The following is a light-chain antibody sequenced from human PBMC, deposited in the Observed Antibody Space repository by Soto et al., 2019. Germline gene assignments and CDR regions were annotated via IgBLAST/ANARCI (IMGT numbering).Light chain of an antibody. CDR2: DVS. CDR1: ISDIGGYNF. J-gene: IGLJ2*01. CDR3: ASYTRTTTLV. V-gene: IGLV2-14*01. Sequence: QSALTQPASVSGSPGQSITISCTGTISDIGGYNFISWYQHHPGKAPKLVIYDVSNRPSGISYRFSGSKSGNTASLTISGLQAEDEADYYCASYTRTTTLVFGGGT.